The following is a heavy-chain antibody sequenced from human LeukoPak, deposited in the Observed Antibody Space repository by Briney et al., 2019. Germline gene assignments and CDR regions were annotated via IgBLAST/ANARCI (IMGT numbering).Heavy chain of an antibody. CDR2: INPSGGST. J-gene: IGHJ3*02. V-gene: IGHV1-46*01. Sequence: GASVKVSCKASGYTFTSYYMPWVRQAPGQGLEWMGIINPSGGSTSYAQKFQGRVTMTRDTSTSTVYMELSSLRSEDTAVYYCARAESIAVAGTKYSAFDIWGQGTMVTVSS. CDR1: GYTFTSYY. CDR3: ARAESIAVAGTKYSAFDI. D-gene: IGHD6-19*01.